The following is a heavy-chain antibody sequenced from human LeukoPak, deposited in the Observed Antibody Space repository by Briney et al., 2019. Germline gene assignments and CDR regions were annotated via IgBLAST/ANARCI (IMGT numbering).Heavy chain of an antibody. J-gene: IGHJ4*02. Sequence: GGSLRLSCAASGFIFDDYAMHWVRQAPGKGLEWVSAISGSGGSTYYADSVKGRFTISRDNSKNTLYLQMNSLRAEDTAVYYCAKSIAAAGSFDYWGQGTLVTVSS. D-gene: IGHD6-13*01. CDR2: ISGSGGST. CDR3: AKSIAAAGSFDY. V-gene: IGHV3-23*01. CDR1: GFIFDDYA.